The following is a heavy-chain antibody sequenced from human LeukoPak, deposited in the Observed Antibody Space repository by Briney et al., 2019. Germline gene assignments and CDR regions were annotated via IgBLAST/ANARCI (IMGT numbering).Heavy chain of an antibody. V-gene: IGHV3-21*01. Sequence: PGGSLRLSCAASGFTFSSYSMNWVRQAPRKGLEWVSAINSSSYIYYADSVKGRFTISRDNAKNSLYLQMNSLRAEDTAVYYCARDALSYYDSSGYWEPNYYYYMDVWGKGTTVTVSS. CDR2: INSSSYI. J-gene: IGHJ6*03. CDR1: GFTFSSYS. D-gene: IGHD3-22*01. CDR3: ARDALSYYDSSGYWEPNYYYYMDV.